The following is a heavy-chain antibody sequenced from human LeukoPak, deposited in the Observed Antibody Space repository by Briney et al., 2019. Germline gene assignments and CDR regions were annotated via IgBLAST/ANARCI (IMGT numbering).Heavy chain of an antibody. J-gene: IGHJ4*02. Sequence: SQTLSLTCAISGDSVSSNSAAWNWIRQSPSRGLEWLGRTCYRSKWYNDYSVSVKSRITINPDSSKNQFSLQLNSVTPEDTAVYYCARAPRTGYSYGSLFDYWGQGTLVTVSS. CDR1: GDSVSSNSAA. CDR2: TCYRSKWYN. V-gene: IGHV6-1*01. D-gene: IGHD5-18*01. CDR3: ARAPRTGYSYGSLFDY.